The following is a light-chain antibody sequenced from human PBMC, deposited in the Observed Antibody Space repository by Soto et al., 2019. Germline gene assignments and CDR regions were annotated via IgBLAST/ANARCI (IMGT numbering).Light chain of an antibody. V-gene: IGLV2-14*01. CDR2: EVS. J-gene: IGLJ1*01. CDR1: SSDVGAYTS. Sequence: QSALTQPASVSGSPGQSITISCTGTSSDVGAYTSVSWYQQHPGKAPKLIIYEVSNRPPGVSTRFSGSKSASTASLTISGLQAEDEAHYHCSSYTSDNRDYVFGTGTKLTVL. CDR3: SSYTSDNRDYV.